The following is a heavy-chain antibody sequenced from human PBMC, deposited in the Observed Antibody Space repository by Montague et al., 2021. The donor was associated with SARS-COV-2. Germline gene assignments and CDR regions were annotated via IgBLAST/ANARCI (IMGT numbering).Heavy chain of an antibody. J-gene: IGHJ4*02. D-gene: IGHD3-22*01. CDR1: GGSFGDDH. V-gene: IGHV4-34*01. CDR2: IKQSGST. Sequence: SETLSLTCGVYGGSFGDDHWSWIRQPPGKGMQWIGDIKQSGSTNYNPSLKSRVTISVDTSGNQPSLKQTSVTAADTAVYLCARGHLSVSMIVVVFTSASYYFDYWGQGALVTVSS. CDR3: ARGHLSVSMIVVVFTSASYYFDY.